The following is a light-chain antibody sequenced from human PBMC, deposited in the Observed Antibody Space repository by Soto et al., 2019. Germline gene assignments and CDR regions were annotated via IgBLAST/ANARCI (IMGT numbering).Light chain of an antibody. J-gene: IGLJ2*01. CDR2: EGS. CDR3: CSYAGSSTYVV. V-gene: IGLV2-23*01. Sequence: QSALTQPASVSGSPGQSITISCTGTSSDVGSYNLVSWYQQHPGKAPKLMIYEGSNRPSGVSNRFSGSKSGNTASLTISGLQAEDEADYHCCSYAGSSTYVVFGGGTKLTVL. CDR1: SSDVGSYNL.